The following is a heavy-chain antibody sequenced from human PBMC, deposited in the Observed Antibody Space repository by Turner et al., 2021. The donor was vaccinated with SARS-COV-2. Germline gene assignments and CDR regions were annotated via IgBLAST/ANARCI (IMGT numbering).Heavy chain of an antibody. CDR2: ISNGGDFT. J-gene: IGHJ4*02. CDR3: AKGTTMVRRLTSYFDY. V-gene: IGHV3-23*01. D-gene: IGHD3-10*01. Sequence: EVQLLESGGGLVQPGGSLRLSCSAPGFPFSDYAMTWVRQAPGKGLEWVSIISNGGDFTYYADSAKGRFTISRDNSKNTLYLQMNSLRAEDTAVYFCAKGTTMVRRLTSYFDYWGRGILVTVSS. CDR1: GFPFSDYA.